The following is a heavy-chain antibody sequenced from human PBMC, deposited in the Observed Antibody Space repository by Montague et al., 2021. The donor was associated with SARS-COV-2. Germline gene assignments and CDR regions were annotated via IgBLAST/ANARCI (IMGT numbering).Heavy chain of an antibody. Sequence: SETLSLTCTVSGGSISSYYWSWIRQPPGKGLEWIGHIYYSGSTNYNPSLKSRATISVDTSKNQFSLNLRPVTAADMAVYYCARVPYSSSGFFYYYYGIDVRGQGTTVNVSS. CDR3: ARVPYSSSGFFYYYYGIDV. D-gene: IGHD6-6*01. CDR1: GGSISSYY. V-gene: IGHV4-59*13. CDR2: IYYSGST. J-gene: IGHJ6*01.